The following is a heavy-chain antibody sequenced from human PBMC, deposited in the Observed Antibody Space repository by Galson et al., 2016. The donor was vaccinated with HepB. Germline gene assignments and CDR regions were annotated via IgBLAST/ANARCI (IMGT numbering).Heavy chain of an antibody. D-gene: IGHD5-18*01. J-gene: IGHJ4*02. CDR3: ARLDTTMLVFDY. CDR1: GGSFSGYY. V-gene: IGHV4-34*01. CDR2: INHGGIT. Sequence: ETLSLTCAVYGGSFSGYYWSWIRQPPGKGLEWIGEINHGGITNYNSSLTSRVTISVDTSKKQFSLRLSSVTAADTALYYCARLDTTMLVFDYWGQGTPVTVSS.